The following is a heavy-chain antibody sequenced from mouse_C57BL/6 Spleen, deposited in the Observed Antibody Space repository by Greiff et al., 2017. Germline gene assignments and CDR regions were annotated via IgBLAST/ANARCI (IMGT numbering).Heavy chain of an antibody. V-gene: IGHV5-9-1*02. CDR2: ISSGGDYI. J-gene: IGHJ4*01. Sequence: EVQRVESGEGLVKPGGSLKLSCAASGFTFSSYAMSWVRQTPEKRLEWVAYISSGGDYIYYADTVKGRFTISRDNARNTLYLQMSSLKSEDTAMYYCTRDYYYGSSYEGGYYAMDYWGQGTSVTVSS. CDR3: TRDYYYGSSYEGGYYAMDY. D-gene: IGHD1-1*01. CDR1: GFTFSSYA.